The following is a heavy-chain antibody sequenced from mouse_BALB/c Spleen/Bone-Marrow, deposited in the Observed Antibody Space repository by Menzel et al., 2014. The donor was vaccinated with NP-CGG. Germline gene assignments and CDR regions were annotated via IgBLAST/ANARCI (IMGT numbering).Heavy chain of an antibody. D-gene: IGHD2-14*01. CDR3: ARSGYGDY. Sequence: VQLQQSGPDLVKPGTSVKVSCKASGYAFTSYNIYCVKQSHGKSLEWIGYFDPYNGGTDYNLKFKGKATLTVDKSSSTAYMHLNSLTSEDSAVYYCARSGYGDYWGQGTTLTVSS. V-gene: IGHV1S135*01. J-gene: IGHJ2*01. CDR1: GYAFTSYN. CDR2: FDPYNGGT.